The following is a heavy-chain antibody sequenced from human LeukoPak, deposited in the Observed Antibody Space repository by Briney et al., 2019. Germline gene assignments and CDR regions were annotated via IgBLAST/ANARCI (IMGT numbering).Heavy chain of an antibody. D-gene: IGHD1-14*01. J-gene: IGHJ6*02. V-gene: IGHV3-23*01. CDR2: ITVSGGTT. Sequence: GGSLRLSCAASEFTFSSYAMQWVRRAPGKGPEWVSGITVSGGTTYYTNSVKGRFTISRDNSKNTLYLQMNSLRAEDTAVYYCAKYLTARGPPYALDVWGQGTTVTVSS. CDR3: AKYLTARGPPYALDV. CDR1: EFTFSSYA.